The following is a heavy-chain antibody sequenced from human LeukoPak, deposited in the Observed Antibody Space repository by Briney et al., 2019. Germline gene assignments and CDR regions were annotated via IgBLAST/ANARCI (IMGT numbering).Heavy chain of an antibody. J-gene: IGHJ4*02. Sequence: PSETLSLTCTVSGDXIGSTNYYWGWIRQPPGKGLEWIGSIYYSGTTYYNPSLEGRVTISVDTSKNQFSLRLNSVTAADTAVYYCARLISGSFLDFDYWGQGTLVTVSS. V-gene: IGHV4-39*01. D-gene: IGHD1-26*01. CDR1: GDXIGSTNYY. CDR3: ARLISGSFLDFDY. CDR2: IYYSGTT.